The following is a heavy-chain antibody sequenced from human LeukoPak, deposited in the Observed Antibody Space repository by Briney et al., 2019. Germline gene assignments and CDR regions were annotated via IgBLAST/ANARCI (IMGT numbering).Heavy chain of an antibody. V-gene: IGHV1-69*04. CDR3: ARVKVGSSSSPIFDY. Sequence: GASVKASCKASGGTFSSYAISWVRQAPGQGLEWMGRIIPILGIANYAQKFQGRVTITADKSTSTAYMELSSLRSEDTAVYYCARVKVGSSSSPIFDYWGQGTLVTVSS. J-gene: IGHJ4*02. CDR2: IIPILGIA. CDR1: GGTFSSYA. D-gene: IGHD6-6*01.